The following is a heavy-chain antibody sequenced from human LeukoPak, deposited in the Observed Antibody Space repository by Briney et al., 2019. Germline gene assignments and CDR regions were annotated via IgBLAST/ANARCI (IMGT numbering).Heavy chain of an antibody. CDR1: GFTVSSNY. J-gene: IGHJ5*02. V-gene: IGHV3-53*01. D-gene: IGHD2-15*01. CDR3: ARTDTRPRFGHWFDP. CDR2: IYSGGST. Sequence: GGSLRLSCAASGFTVSSNYMSWFRQAPGKGLEWVSIIYSGGSTYYADSVKGRFTISRDNSKNTLYLQMNSLRAEDTAVYYCARTDTRPRFGHWFDPWGQGTLVTVSS.